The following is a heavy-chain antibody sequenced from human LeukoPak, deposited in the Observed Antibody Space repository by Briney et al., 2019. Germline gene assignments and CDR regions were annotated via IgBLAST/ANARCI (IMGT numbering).Heavy chain of an antibody. Sequence: GGSLRLFCAASGCTFINYGMNWVRQAPGKGLEWVSGITGSGGSTYYADSVKGRFTISRDNSKNTVYLQINSLTAEDTAVYFCGRDSRWAQPDYWGQGTLVTVSS. J-gene: IGHJ4*02. CDR2: ITGSGGST. V-gene: IGHV3-23*01. D-gene: IGHD5-24*01. CDR3: GRDSRWAQPDY. CDR1: GCTFINYG.